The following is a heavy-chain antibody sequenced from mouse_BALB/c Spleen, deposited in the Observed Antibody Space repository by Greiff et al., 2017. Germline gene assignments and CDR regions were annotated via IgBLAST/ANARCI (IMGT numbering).Heavy chain of an antibody. V-gene: IGHV1-87*01. J-gene: IGHJ1*01. CDR2: GQGLEWIG. D-gene: IGHD2-2*01. Sequence: QVQLKQSGPELARPWASVKISCQAFYTFSRRVYFAIRDTNYWMQWVKQRPGQGLEWIGAIYPGNGDTSYNQKFKGKATLTADKSSSTAYMQLSSLTSEDSAVYYCTRCAGYPLYWYFDVWGAGTTVTVSS. CDR3: SEDSAVYYCTRCAGYPLYWYFDV. CDR1: YTFS.